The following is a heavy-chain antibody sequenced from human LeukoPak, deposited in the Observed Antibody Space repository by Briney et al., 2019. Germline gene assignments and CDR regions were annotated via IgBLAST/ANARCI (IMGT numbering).Heavy chain of an antibody. V-gene: IGHV3-11*01. CDR3: AREDTNIWYGVFDY. J-gene: IGHJ4*02. D-gene: IGHD3-10*01. CDR1: GFTFRDYY. Sequence: GGSLSPSCAASGFTFRDYYKSWIRQPPGKVQEGASYISGPGTTIYSADSVKGRFTISRDNAQNSLYLQIDSVRAETTGVYYCAREDTNIWYGVFDYWGQGTMVTVS. CDR2: ISGPGTTI.